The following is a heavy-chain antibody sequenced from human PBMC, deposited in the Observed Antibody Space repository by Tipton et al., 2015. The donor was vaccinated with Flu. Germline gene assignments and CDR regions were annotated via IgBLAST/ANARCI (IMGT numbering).Heavy chain of an antibody. CDR1: GFMFSGYG. V-gene: IGHV3-30*02. J-gene: IGHJ4*02. CDR2: IRHDESDK. Sequence: SLRLSCAASGFMFSGYGLHWVRQALGKGLEWGAFIRHDESDKYYADSVKGRSTISRDNSKNALYLAINSLRTEDTAMYYCAEDGWDTSSWYPFDYWGQGTLVTVSS. D-gene: IGHD6-13*01. CDR3: AEDGWDTSSWYPFDY.